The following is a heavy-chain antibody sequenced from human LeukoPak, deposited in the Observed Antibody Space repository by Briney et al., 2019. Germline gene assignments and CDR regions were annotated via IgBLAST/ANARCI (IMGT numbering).Heavy chain of an antibody. CDR3: ARDSDGSFDY. D-gene: IGHD1-26*01. Sequence: GASVKVSCKASGYTFRNYGFSWVRQAPGQGLEWMGWISAYNGNTNYAQKLQGRVTMTTDTSTSTAYMELRSLRSDDTAVYYCARDSDGSFDYWGQGTLVTVSS. CDR2: ISAYNGNT. V-gene: IGHV1-18*01. CDR1: GYTFRNYG. J-gene: IGHJ4*02.